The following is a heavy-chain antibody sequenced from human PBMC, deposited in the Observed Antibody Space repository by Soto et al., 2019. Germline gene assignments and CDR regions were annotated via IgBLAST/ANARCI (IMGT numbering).Heavy chain of an antibody. CDR3: AAPPGRYYYGSGSYTSVYYYGMDV. J-gene: IGHJ6*02. V-gene: IGHV1-58*01. CDR2: IVVGSGNT. D-gene: IGHD3-10*01. Sequence: GASVKVSCKASGFTLTSSAVQWVRQARGQRLEWIGWIVVGSGNTNYAQKFQERVTITRDMSTSTAYMELSSLRSEDTAVYYCAAPPGRYYYGSGSYTSVYYYGMDVWGQGTTVTVSS. CDR1: GFTLTSSA.